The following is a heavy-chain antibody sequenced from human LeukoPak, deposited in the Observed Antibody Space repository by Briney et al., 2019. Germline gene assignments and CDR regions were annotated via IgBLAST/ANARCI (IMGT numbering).Heavy chain of an antibody. CDR2: ISWDGGST. Sequence: GSLRLSCAASGFIFDDYAMHWVRQAPGKGLEWVSLISWDGGSTYYADSVKGRFTISRDNSKNSLYLQMNSPRAEDTALYYCAKDAMVRGVYYYMDVWGKGTTVTVSS. CDR3: AKDAMVRGVYYYMDV. J-gene: IGHJ6*03. CDR1: GFIFDDYA. D-gene: IGHD3-10*01. V-gene: IGHV3-43D*03.